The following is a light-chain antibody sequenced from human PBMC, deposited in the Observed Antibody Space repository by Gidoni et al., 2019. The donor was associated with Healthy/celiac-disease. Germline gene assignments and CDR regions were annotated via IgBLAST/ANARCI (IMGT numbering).Light chain of an antibody. CDR3: AAWDDSLNGPV. CDR2: SNN. J-gene: IGLJ3*02. Sequence: QSVLTQPPSASGTPGQRVTISCSGSSSNIGSNTVNWYQQLPGTAPKLLIYSNNQLPSWVPDRFSGSKSGTSASLAISGLQSEDEADYYCAAWDDSLNGPVFGGGTKLTVL. V-gene: IGLV1-44*01. CDR1: SSNIGSNT.